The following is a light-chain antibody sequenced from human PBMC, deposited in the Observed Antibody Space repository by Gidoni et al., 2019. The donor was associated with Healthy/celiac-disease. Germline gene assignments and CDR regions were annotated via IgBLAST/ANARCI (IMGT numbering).Light chain of an antibody. CDR2: GNS. V-gene: IGLV1-40*01. CDR1: SSNIGAGYD. J-gene: IGLJ1*01. CDR3: QSYDSSLSGFYV. Sequence: SVLTQPPSVAAAPGQRVTISCTGSSSNIGAGYDVHWYQQLPGTAPKLLIYGNSKRPSGVPDRFSGSKSGTSASLAITGLQAEDEADYYCQSYDSSLSGFYVFGTGTKVTVL.